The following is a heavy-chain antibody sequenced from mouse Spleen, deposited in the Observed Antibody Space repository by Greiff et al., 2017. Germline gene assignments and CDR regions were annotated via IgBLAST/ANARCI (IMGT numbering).Heavy chain of an antibody. CDR1: GFSLTNYA. CDR2: IWSDGST. Sequence: QVQLKQSGPGLVAPSQSLSITCTVSGFSLTNYAVHWVRQSPGKGLEWLGVIWSDGSTDYNAAFISRLSISKDNSKSQVFFKMNSLQADDTAIYYYAGDREGYGFFDYWGQGTTVTVSA. J-gene: IGHJ2*01. V-gene: IGHV2-4-1*01. D-gene: IGHD2-2*01. CDR3: AGDREGYGFFDY.